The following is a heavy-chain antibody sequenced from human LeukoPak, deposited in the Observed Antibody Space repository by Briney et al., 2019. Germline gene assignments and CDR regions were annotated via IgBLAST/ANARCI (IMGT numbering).Heavy chain of an antibody. CDR2: VNAGNGNT. CDR1: GYAFTNYA. D-gene: IGHD6-13*01. V-gene: IGHV1-3*01. J-gene: IGHJ4*02. CDR3: ARPSYRQLAYFDY. Sequence: ASVKVSCKASGYAFTNYAIQWVRQAPGQRLEWMGWVNAGNGNTRYSPKFQGRVTIARDTSASTAYMELSSLRSEDTAVYYCARPSYRQLAYFDYWGQGTLVTVSS.